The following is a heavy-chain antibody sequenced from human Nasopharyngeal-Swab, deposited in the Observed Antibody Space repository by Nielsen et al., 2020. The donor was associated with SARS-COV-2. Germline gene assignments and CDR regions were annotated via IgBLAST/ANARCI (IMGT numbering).Heavy chain of an antibody. CDR2: IDYSGRT. J-gene: IGHJ4*02. V-gene: IGHV4-39*01. CDR3: ASYLGVDGQKRFDY. D-gene: IGHD5-24*01. Sequence: SETLSLTCTVSGGSVSDTDYFWGRIRQPPVTGLEWIGNIDYSGRTFYNPSLKSRASISVDTSKNQFPLKLHSVTAADTAFYYCASYLGVDGQKRFDYWGQGTLVTVSS. CDR1: GGSVSDTDYF.